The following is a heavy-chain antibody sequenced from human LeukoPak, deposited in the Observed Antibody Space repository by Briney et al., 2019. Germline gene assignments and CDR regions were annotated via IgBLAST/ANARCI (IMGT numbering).Heavy chain of an antibody. CDR2: VTGSGGGT. CDR3: AKASRAGAVHFDY. D-gene: IGHD1-26*01. J-gene: IGHJ4*02. V-gene: IGHV3-23*01. Sequence: GGSLRLSCAASGFTFNSYAMSWVRQAPGKGLEWVSAVTGSGGGTYYADSVKGRFTISRDNSKNTLYMQLNSLRAEDTAVYYCAKASRAGAVHFDYWGQGTLVTVSS. CDR1: GFTFNSYA.